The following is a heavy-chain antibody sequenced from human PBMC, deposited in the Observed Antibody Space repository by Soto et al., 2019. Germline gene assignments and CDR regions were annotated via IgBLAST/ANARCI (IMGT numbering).Heavy chain of an antibody. V-gene: IGHV3-21*01. J-gene: IGHJ6*03. CDR1: GFTFSSYS. CDR3: AREPREAAAADYYYYYYMDV. CDR2: ISSSSSYI. Sequence: EVQLVESGGGLVKPGGSLRLSCAASGFTFSSYSMNWVRQAPGKGLEWVSSISSSSSYIYYADSVKGRFSIARDNAKNSLYLQMNSLRAEDTAVYYCAREPREAAAADYYYYYYMDVWGNGTTVIVSS. D-gene: IGHD6-13*01.